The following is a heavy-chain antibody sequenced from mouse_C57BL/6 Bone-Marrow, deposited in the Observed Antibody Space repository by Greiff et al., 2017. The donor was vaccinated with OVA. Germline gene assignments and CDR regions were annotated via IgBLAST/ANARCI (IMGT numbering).Heavy chain of an antibody. D-gene: IGHD2-5*01. CDR1: GYTFTDYE. Sequence: VQLQQSGAELVRPGASVTLSCKASGYTFTDYEMHWVKQTPVHGLEWIGAIAPETGGTAYNQKFKGKAILTAAKSSSTAYMELRSLTSEDSAVYYCTRGYSIYYAMDYWGQGTSVTVSS. J-gene: IGHJ4*01. V-gene: IGHV1-15*01. CDR3: TRGYSIYYAMDY. CDR2: IAPETGGT.